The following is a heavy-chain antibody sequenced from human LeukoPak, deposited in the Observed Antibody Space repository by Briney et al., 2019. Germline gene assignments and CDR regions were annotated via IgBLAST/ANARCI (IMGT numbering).Heavy chain of an antibody. CDR1: GFTFSSYA. Sequence: GGSLRLSCAASGFTFSSYAMSWVRQAPGKGLEWVSAISGSGGSTYYADSVKGRFTISRDNSKNTLYLQMNSLRAEDTAVYYCAKGPTRSWIVGATKPIVPEIWGQGTMVNVYS. V-gene: IGHV3-23*01. CDR3: AKGPTRSWIVGATKPIVPEI. J-gene: IGHJ3*02. D-gene: IGHD1-26*01. CDR2: ISGSGGST.